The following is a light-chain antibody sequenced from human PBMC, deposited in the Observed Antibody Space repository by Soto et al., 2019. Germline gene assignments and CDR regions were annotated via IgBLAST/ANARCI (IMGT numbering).Light chain of an antibody. J-gene: IGLJ3*02. Sequence: QPVLTQPASVSGSPGQSITISCTGTTSDIGAYNYVSWYQHNPGNAPKLMIYEVTVRPSGVSSRFSGSKSASTASLTITGLQSDDEADYYCSSYTSRGTLVFGGGTKVTVL. CDR2: EVT. CDR3: SSYTSRGTLV. CDR1: TSDIGAYNY. V-gene: IGLV2-14*01.